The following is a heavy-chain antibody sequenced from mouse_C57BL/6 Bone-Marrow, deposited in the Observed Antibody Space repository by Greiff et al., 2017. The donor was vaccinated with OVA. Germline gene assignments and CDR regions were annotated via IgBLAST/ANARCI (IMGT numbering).Heavy chain of an antibody. V-gene: IGHV1-15*01. CDR1: GYTFTDYE. CDR2: IDPETGGT. J-gene: IGHJ3*01. Sequence: QVQLKESGAELVRPGASVTLSCKASGYTFTDYEMHWVKQTPVHGLEWIGAIDPETGGTAYNQKFKGKAILTADKSSSTAYMELRSLTSEDSAVYYCTRGDDPWFAYWGQGTLVTVSA. CDR3: TRGDDPWFAY.